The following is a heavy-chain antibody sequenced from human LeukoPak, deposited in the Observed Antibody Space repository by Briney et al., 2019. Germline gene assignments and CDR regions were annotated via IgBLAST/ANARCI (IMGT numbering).Heavy chain of an antibody. CDR1: GVSVSNYY. Sequence: SETLSLTCSVSGVSVSNYYWRWIRQPPGKGLEWIGYVYYTGSTNYNPSLKSRVTMFEDKSKNQFSLRLYSVTVADTAVYYCARHFAYSSSSYFDYWGQGSLVTVSS. V-gene: IGHV4-59*08. CDR3: ARHFAYSSSSYFDY. CDR2: VYYTGST. J-gene: IGHJ4*02. D-gene: IGHD6-6*01.